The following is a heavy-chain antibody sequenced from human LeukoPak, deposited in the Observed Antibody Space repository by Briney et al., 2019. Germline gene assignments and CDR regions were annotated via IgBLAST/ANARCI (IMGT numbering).Heavy chain of an antibody. V-gene: IGHV1-2*02. CDR1: AYTLTDYY. CDR2: INPNSGGT. J-gene: IGHJ4*02. CDR3: ATDYGDYESGY. Sequence: ASVKVSCKASAYTLTDYYMHWVRHAPGQGLEWMGWINPNSGGTDYAQKFQGRVTMTRDTSISTAYMELSRLRSDDTAVYYCATDYGDYESGYWGQGTLVTVSS. D-gene: IGHD4-17*01.